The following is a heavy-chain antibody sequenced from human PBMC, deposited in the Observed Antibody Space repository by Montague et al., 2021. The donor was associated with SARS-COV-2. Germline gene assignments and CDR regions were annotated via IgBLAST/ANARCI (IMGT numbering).Heavy chain of an antibody. V-gene: IGHV4-4*02. CDR2: IYHTGST. CDR1: GDSITSNYW. CDR3: ARDGGQRFRAFES. D-gene: IGHD3-16*01. Sequence: SETLSLTCNVSGDSITSNYWWSWLRQPPGKGLEWIGEIYHTGSTNFNPSLKSRVTMSVDKSKKFFSLSLRSVTAADTATYYCARDGGQRFRAFESWGQGTLV. J-gene: IGHJ4*02.